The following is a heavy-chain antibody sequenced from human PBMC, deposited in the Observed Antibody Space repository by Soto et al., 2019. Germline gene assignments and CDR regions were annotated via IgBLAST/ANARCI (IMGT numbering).Heavy chain of an antibody. CDR3: AKFSSAVTMFVSFSLRDNFDY. CDR1: GFTFSSYG. D-gene: IGHD4-17*01. Sequence: GGSLRLSCAASGFTFSSYGMHWVRQAPGKGLEWVAVISYDGSNKYYADSVKGRFTISRDNSKNTLYLQMNSLRAEDTAVYYWAKFSSAVTMFVSFSLRDNFDYWGQGTLVTVSS. CDR2: ISYDGSNK. V-gene: IGHV3-30*18. J-gene: IGHJ4*02.